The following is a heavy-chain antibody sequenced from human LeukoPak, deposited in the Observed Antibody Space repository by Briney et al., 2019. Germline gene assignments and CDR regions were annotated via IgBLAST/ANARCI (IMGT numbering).Heavy chain of an antibody. V-gene: IGHV1-46*01. Sequence: ASVRVSCKASGYTFTSYYMHWVRQAPGQGLEWMGIINPSGGSTSYAQKFQGRVTMTRDTSTSTVYMELSGLRTEDTAVYYCATREKTSPIYNYWGQGTLVTVSS. CDR3: ATREKTSPIYNY. J-gene: IGHJ4*02. CDR1: GYTFTSYY. D-gene: IGHD2-2*01. CDR2: INPSGGST.